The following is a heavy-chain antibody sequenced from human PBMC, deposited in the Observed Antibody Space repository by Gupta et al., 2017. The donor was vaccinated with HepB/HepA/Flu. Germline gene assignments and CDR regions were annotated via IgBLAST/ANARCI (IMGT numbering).Heavy chain of an antibody. CDR2: ISYDGSNK. V-gene: IGHV3-30-3*01. Sequence: QVQLVESGGGVVQPGRSLRLSCAASGFTFSSYAMHWVRQAPGKGLEWVAVISYDGSNKYYADSVKGRFTISRDNAKNTLYLQLNSMRAEDTAVYYCARGKDSGYDYLDDRGQGPLVTLSS. CDR1: GFTFSSYA. CDR3: ARGKDSGYDYLDD. J-gene: IGHJ4*02. D-gene: IGHD5-12*01.